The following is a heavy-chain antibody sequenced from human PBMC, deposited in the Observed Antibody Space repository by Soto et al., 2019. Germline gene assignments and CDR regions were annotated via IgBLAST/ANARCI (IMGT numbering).Heavy chain of an antibody. CDR3: ARDYRDIVVVPAAKGAYYYYGMDV. V-gene: IGHV3-30-3*01. CDR2: ISYDGSNK. Sequence: GGSLRLSCAASGFAFSSYAMHWVRQAPGKGLEWVAVISYDGSNKYYADSVKGRFTISRDNSKNTLYLQMNSLRAEDTAVYYCARDYRDIVVVPAAKGAYYYYGMDVWGQGTTVTVSS. CDR1: GFAFSSYA. J-gene: IGHJ6*02. D-gene: IGHD2-2*01.